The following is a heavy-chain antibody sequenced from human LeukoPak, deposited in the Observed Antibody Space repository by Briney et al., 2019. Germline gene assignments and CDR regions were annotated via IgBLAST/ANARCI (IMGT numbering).Heavy chain of an antibody. D-gene: IGHD3-16*01. Sequence: SETLSLTCTVSGGSISSYYWSWIRQPPGKGLEWIGYIYYSGSTNYNPSLKSRVTISVDTSKNQFSLKLSSVAAADTAVYYCARAPLYLGGAQDWGQGTLVTVSS. CDR1: GGSISSYY. CDR3: ARAPLYLGGAQD. J-gene: IGHJ4*02. CDR2: IYYSGST. V-gene: IGHV4-59*12.